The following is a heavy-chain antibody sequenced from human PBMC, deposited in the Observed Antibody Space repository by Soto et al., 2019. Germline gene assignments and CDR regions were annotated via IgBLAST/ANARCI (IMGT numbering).Heavy chain of an antibody. J-gene: IGHJ4*02. V-gene: IGHV3-23*01. CDR3: AKDDDVDIVATSLVDY. CDR2: ISGSGGST. Sequence: VQLLESGGGLVQPGGSLRLSCAASGFTFSSYAMSWVRQAPGKGLEWVSAISGSGGSTYYADSVKGRFTISRDNSKNTLYLQMNSLRAEDTAVYYCAKDDDVDIVATSLVDYWGQGTLVTVSS. CDR1: GFTFSSYA. D-gene: IGHD5-12*01.